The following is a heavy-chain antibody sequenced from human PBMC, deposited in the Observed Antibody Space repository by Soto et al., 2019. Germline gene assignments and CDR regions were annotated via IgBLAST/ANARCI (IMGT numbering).Heavy chain of an antibody. CDR1: GGSISSGGYY. D-gene: IGHD5-12*01. V-gene: IGHV4-31*03. J-gene: IGHJ6*02. CDR3: ARVRYNGYEEWNYGMDV. CDR2: IYYSGST. Sequence: SETLSLTCTVSGGSISSGGYYWSWIRQHPGKGLEWIGYIYYSGSTYYNPSLKSRVTISVDTSKNQFSLKLSSVTAADTAVYYCARVRYNGYEEWNYGMDVWGQGTTVTVSS.